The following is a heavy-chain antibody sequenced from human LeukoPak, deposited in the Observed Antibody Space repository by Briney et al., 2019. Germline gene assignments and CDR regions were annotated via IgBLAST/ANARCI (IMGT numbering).Heavy chain of an antibody. CDR1: GFTFDDYG. CDR3: ARAVYYDFWSGSPDDAFDI. D-gene: IGHD3-3*01. CDR2: INWNGGST. Sequence: AGGSLRLSCAASGFTFDDYGMSWVRQAPGKGLEWVSGINWNGGSTGYADSVKGRFTISRDNAKNSLYLQMNSLRAEDTALYHCARAVYYDFWSGSPDDAFDIWGQGTMVTVSS. J-gene: IGHJ3*02. V-gene: IGHV3-20*01.